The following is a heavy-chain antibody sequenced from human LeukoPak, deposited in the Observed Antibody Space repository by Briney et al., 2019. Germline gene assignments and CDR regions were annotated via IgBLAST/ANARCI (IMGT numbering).Heavy chain of an antibody. J-gene: IGHJ4*02. D-gene: IGHD6-19*01. Sequence: GGSLRLSCAAFGFTFKIYSMNWVRQAPGKGLEWVSAISGSGGSTYYADSVKGRFTISRDNSKNTLHLQMNSLRADDTAVYYCAKGPLIEVAGTTWDYWGQGTLVTVSS. CDR3: AKGPLIEVAGTTWDY. V-gene: IGHV3-23*01. CDR1: GFTFKIYS. CDR2: ISGSGGST.